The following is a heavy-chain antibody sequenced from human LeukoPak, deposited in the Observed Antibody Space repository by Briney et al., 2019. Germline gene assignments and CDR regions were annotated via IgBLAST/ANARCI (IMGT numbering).Heavy chain of an antibody. J-gene: IGHJ5*02. D-gene: IGHD4-17*01. CDR2: IYYSGST. Sequence: SETLSLTCTVSGGSISSGGYYWRWIRQHPGKGLEWIGYIYYSGSTYYNPSLKSRVTISVDTSKNQFSLKLSSVTAADTAVYYCARTYGDYAISNWFDPWGQGTLVTVSS. V-gene: IGHV4-31*03. CDR3: ARTYGDYAISNWFDP. CDR1: GGSISSGGYY.